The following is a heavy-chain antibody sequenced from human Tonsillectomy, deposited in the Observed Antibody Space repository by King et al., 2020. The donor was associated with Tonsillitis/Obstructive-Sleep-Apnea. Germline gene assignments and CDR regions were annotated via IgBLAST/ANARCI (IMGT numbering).Heavy chain of an antibody. D-gene: IGHD3-16*02. V-gene: IGHV3-33*01. J-gene: IGHJ3*02. Sequence: QVQLVESGGGVVQPGRSLRLSCAASGFTFSSYGMHWVRQAPGKGLEWVAVIWYDGSNKYYADSVKGRFTISRDNSKNTLYLQMNSLRAEDTAVYYCAREAVGAIAAFDIWGQGTMVTVSS. CDR3: AREAVGAIAAFDI. CDR1: GFTFSSYG. CDR2: IWYDGSNK.